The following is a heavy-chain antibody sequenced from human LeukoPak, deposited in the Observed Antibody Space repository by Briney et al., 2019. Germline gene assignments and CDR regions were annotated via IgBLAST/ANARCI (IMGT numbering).Heavy chain of an antibody. J-gene: IGHJ5*02. CDR1: GGSFSGYY. CDR2: INHSGST. D-gene: IGHD6-13*01. V-gene: IGHV4-34*01. CDR3: ARGLRIAAAGNNWFDP. Sequence: SETLSLTCAVYGGSFSGYYWSWIRQPPGKGLEWIGEINHSGSTNYNPSLKSRVTISVDTSKNQLSLKLSSVTAADTAVYYCARGLRIAAAGNNWFDPWGQGTLVTVSS.